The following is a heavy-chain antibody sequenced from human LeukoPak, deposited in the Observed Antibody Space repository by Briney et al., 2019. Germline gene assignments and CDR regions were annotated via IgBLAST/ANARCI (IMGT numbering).Heavy chain of an antibody. CDR3: AKDSPYAYYGSGSYWDY. Sequence: GGSLRLSCAASGFTFSSYAMSWVRQAQGKGLEWVSAISGSGGSTYADSVKGRFTISRDNSKNTLYLQMNSLRAEDTAVYYCAKDSPYAYYGSGSYWDYWGQGTLVTVSS. CDR2: ISGSGGST. V-gene: IGHV3-23*01. CDR1: GFTFSSYA. J-gene: IGHJ4*02. D-gene: IGHD3-10*01.